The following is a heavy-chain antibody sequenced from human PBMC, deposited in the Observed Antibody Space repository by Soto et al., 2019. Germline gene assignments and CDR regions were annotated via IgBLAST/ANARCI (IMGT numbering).Heavy chain of an antibody. Sequence: GGSLRLSCAASGFTFSSYGMHWVRQAPGKGLEWVAVIWYDGSNKYYADSVKGRFTISRDNSKNTLYLQMNSLRAEDTAVYYCARETGGSYYRPPYYGMDVWGQGTTVTVSS. CDR2: IWYDGSNK. D-gene: IGHD1-26*01. CDR1: GFTFSSYG. V-gene: IGHV3-33*01. J-gene: IGHJ6*02. CDR3: ARETGGSYYRPPYYGMDV.